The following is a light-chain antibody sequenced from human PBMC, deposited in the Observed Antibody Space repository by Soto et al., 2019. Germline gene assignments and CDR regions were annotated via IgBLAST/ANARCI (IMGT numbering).Light chain of an antibody. Sequence: QSALTQPASVSGSPGQSITISCAGTSRDVGGYNYVSWYQQYPGKAPKVIISDVTNRPSGVPNRFSGSKSGNTASLTISGLQAEDEADYYCSSYTSVSTWLFGGGTKLTVL. J-gene: IGLJ2*01. CDR1: SRDVGGYNY. V-gene: IGLV2-14*03. CDR2: DVT. CDR3: SSYTSVSTWL.